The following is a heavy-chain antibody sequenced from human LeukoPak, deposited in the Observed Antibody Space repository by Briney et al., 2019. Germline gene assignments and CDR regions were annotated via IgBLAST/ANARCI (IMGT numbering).Heavy chain of an antibody. D-gene: IGHD1-26*01. CDR2: ISYDGSNK. Sequence: GGSLRLSCAASGFTFSSYAMHWVRQAPGKGLEWVAVISYDGSNKYYADSVKGRFTISRDNSKNTLYLQINSLRAEDTAVYYCARSQAVGAFDYWGQGTLVTVSS. J-gene: IGHJ4*02. CDR3: ARSQAVGAFDY. V-gene: IGHV3-30*04. CDR1: GFTFSSYA.